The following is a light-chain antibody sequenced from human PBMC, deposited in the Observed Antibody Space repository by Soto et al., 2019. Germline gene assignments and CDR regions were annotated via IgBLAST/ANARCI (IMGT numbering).Light chain of an antibody. J-gene: IGLJ1*01. CDR3: CSYAGSYYV. CDR2: DVS. CDR1: SSDVGGYNY. V-gene: IGLV2-11*01. Sequence: QSVLTQPRSVSGSPGQSVPISCTGTSSDVGGYNYVSWYQQHPGKAPKLMIYDVSKRPSGVPDRFSGSKSGNTASLTISGLQAEDEADYYCCSYAGSYYVFGTGTKLTVL.